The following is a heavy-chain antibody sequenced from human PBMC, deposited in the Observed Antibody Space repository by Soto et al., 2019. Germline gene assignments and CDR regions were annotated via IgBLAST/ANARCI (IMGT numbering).Heavy chain of an antibody. D-gene: IGHD1-26*01. V-gene: IGHV3-30-3*01. CDR2: ISYDGSNK. Sequence: GWSLRLSCAASVFTFSRYALSWVRQAPLKVLEWVAFISYDGSNKYYADSVKGRFTISRDNSKNTMYLQMNSLRAEDTAVYYCARDLPPQWELSYYYYGMDVWGQGTTATDSS. CDR3: ARDLPPQWELSYYYYGMDV. J-gene: IGHJ6*01. CDR1: VFTFSRYA.